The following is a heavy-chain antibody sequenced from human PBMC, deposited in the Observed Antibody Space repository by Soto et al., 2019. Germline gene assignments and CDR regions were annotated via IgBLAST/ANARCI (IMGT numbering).Heavy chain of an antibody. CDR3: ARDRDDYGSGNYYNRIDF. CDR1: GGIFRTYA. V-gene: IGHV1-69*01. D-gene: IGHD3-10*01. J-gene: IGHJ4*02. Sequence: QVQLVQSGAEVKKPGSSVKVSCKASGGIFRTYAISWLRQAPGQGLEWIGGIIPIFGTPNYAQRFQGRVTITADESTSTAYMELSRLRSEDTAVYYCARDRDDYGSGNYYNRIDFWGQGTLVTVSS. CDR2: IIPIFGTP.